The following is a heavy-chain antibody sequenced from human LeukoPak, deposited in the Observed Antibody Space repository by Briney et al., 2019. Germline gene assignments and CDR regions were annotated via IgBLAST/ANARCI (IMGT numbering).Heavy chain of an antibody. CDR1: GFIFSSYG. J-gene: IGHJ4*02. CDR3: ARWRANYYFDH. Sequence: GGSLRLSCAASGFIFSSYGMHWVRQAPGKGLVWVSRVSSDGNSINYADSVKGRFTISRDNAKNTLYLQMNRLRAEDTAVYYCARWRANYYFDHWGRGTLVTVSS. V-gene: IGHV3-74*01. CDR2: VSSDGNSI.